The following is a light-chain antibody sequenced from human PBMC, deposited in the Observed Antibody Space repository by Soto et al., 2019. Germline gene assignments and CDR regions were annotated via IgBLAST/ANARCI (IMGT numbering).Light chain of an antibody. CDR3: MQSIQLPYT. CDR1: QSLLHDDGETY. J-gene: IGKJ2*01. CDR2: EVF. V-gene: IGKV2D-29*02. Sequence: DIVMTQTPLSLSVTPGQPASISCKASQSLLHDDGETYLYWYLQKPGQSPQRLISEVFRRFSGVPDKCSGSGSGTDFSLKISRVEAEEVGIYYCMQSIQLPYTFGQGTKLEIK.